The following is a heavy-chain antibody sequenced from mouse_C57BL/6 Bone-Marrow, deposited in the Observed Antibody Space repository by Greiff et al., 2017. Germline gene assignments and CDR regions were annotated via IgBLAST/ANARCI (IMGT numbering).Heavy chain of an antibody. CDR3: ARMYDSIYDWDFDV. J-gene: IGHJ1*03. V-gene: IGHV1-69*01. Sequence: VQLQQPGAELVMPGASVKLSCKASGYTFTSYWMHWVKQRPGQGLEWIGEIDPSDSYTNYNQKFKGKSTLTVDKSSSTAYMQLSSLTSEDSAVYYCARMYDSIYDWDFDVWGTWTTVTFSS. CDR1: GYTFTSYW. D-gene: IGHD1-1*01. CDR2: IDPSDSYT.